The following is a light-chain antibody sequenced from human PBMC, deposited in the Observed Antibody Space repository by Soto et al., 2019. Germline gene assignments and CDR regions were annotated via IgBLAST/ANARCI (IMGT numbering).Light chain of an antibody. CDR3: SSFERSGTRV. J-gene: IGLJ2*01. CDR2: EVS. V-gene: IGLV2-14*01. Sequence: QSALTQPASVSGSPGQSITISCTGTSSDVGGYSYVSWYQQYPGKAPRLIISEVSSRPSGVSSRFSGSKSGNTASLTISGLQPEDEADYFCSSFERSGTRVIGGGTKVTVL. CDR1: SSDVGGYSY.